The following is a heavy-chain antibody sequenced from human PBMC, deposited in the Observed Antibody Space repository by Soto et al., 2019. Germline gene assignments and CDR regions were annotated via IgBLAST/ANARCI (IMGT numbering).Heavy chain of an antibody. CDR3: ARDRRDDRGNWFDL. D-gene: IGHD3-10*01. Sequence: QVQLVESGGGVAQPGTSLRLSCAASGFTFSRYGMHWVRQAPGKGLEWVAMIWYDGSHKNYGDSVKGRFTISRDNPKNTLFLLMDSLRVEDTALYYCARDRRDDRGNWFDLWGQGIMVTVSS. CDR1: GFTFSRYG. J-gene: IGHJ5*02. CDR2: IWYDGSHK. V-gene: IGHV3-33*01.